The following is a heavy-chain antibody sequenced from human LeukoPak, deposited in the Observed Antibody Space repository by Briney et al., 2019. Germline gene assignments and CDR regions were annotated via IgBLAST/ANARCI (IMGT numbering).Heavy chain of an antibody. J-gene: IGHJ4*02. CDR1: GFSFRTYA. V-gene: IGHV3-30*04. D-gene: IGHD6-13*01. CDR2: ISNDGSNK. Sequence: GRSLRLSCAASGFSFRTYAMHWVRQAPGKGLEWVGVISNDGSNKYYADSVKGRFTISRDNSKNTVYLQMDNLRAEDSAMYYCAKAHSISWPYAFDSWGQGTLVTVSP. CDR3: AKAHSISWPYAFDS.